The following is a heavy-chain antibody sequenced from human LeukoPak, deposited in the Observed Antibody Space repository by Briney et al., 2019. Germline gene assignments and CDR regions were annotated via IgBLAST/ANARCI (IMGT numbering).Heavy chain of an antibody. CDR1: GXTFSSYS. Sequence: GGSLRLSCAASGXTFSSYSMNWVRQAPGKGLEWVSFISTGSLTIYYADSVKGRFTISRDDARNSLYLQMNRLRDEDTAVYYCARQVAATDFDFWGQGTLVTVSS. J-gene: IGHJ4*02. V-gene: IGHV3-48*02. D-gene: IGHD2-15*01. CDR3: ARQVAATDFDF. CDR2: ISTGSLTI.